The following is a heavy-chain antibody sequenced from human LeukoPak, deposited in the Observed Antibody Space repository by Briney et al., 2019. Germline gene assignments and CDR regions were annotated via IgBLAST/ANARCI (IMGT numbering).Heavy chain of an antibody. CDR3: ARELVNLYYLVGGRTHWVHP. D-gene: IGHD3-16*01. V-gene: IGHV4-4*07. J-gene: IGHJ5*02. CDR2: IYTSGST. Sequence: PSETLSLTCTVSGGSISSYYWSWIRQPAGKGLEWIGRIYTSGSTNYNPSLKSRVTMSVDTSKNQFSLKLSSVTAADTAVYYCARELVNLYYLVGGRTHWVHPWGQGNLVPVLS. CDR1: GGSISSYY.